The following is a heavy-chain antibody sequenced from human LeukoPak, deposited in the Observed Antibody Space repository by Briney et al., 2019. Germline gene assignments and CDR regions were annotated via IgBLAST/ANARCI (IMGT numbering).Heavy chain of an antibody. CDR1: EFTFSNYD. V-gene: IGHV3-30*02. CDR3: AKDMIVSDSP. D-gene: IGHD3-22*01. J-gene: IGHJ5*02. Sequence: GGSLRLSCAASEFTFSNYDMHWVRQAPGKGLEWVAFIRYDGSNQYYAKSVKGRFTISRDNSKNTLYLQMNSLRPEDTAVYYCAKDMIVSDSPWGQGTLVTVSS. CDR2: IRYDGSNQ.